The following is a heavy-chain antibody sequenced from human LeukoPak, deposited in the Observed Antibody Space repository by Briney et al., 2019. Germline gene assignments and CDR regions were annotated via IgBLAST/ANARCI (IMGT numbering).Heavy chain of an antibody. J-gene: IGHJ4*02. CDR2: INHSGST. Sequence: ETLSLTCAVYGGSFSGYYWSWIRQPPGKGLEWIGEINHSGSTNYNPSLKSRVTISVDTSKNQFSLKLSSVTAADTAVYYCARDLRYGYSYFDYWGQGTLVTVSS. CDR1: GGSFSGYY. D-gene: IGHD5-24*01. V-gene: IGHV4-34*01. CDR3: ARDLRYGYSYFDY.